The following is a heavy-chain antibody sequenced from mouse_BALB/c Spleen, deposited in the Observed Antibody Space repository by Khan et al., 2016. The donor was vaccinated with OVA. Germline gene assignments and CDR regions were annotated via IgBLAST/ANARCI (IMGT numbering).Heavy chain of an antibody. J-gene: IGHJ4*01. CDR3: AKWGDLYAMDY. CDR1: GFSLSSYG. CDR2: IWGVGST. V-gene: IGHV2-3*01. Sequence: VQLQESGPGLVAPSQSLSITCTVSGFSLSSYGVNWVRQPPGKGLEWLGVIWGVGSTNYHSALTSRLSISKDNSKSQVFLKLNSLQSDDTATYYCAKWGDLYAMDYWGQGTSVTVSS.